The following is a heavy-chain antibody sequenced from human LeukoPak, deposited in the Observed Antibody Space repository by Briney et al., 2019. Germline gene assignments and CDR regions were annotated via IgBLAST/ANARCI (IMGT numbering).Heavy chain of an antibody. Sequence: ASVKVSCNASGYTFTSYDINWVRQPPGQGLEWMGLMNPNSGSTGYAQKFHGRVTMTRNTSISTAYMELSSLRSEDTAVYYCARTMYYYDSGSYQTLFGYWGQGTLVTVSS. V-gene: IGHV1-8*01. CDR2: MNPNSGST. CDR1: GYTFTSYD. D-gene: IGHD3-10*01. CDR3: ARTMYYYDSGSYQTLFGY. J-gene: IGHJ4*02.